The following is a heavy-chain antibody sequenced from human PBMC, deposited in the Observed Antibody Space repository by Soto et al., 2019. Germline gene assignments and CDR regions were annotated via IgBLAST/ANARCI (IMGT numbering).Heavy chain of an antibody. CDR2: ISWNSGSK. J-gene: IGHJ3*02. Sequence: EVQLVESGGGLVQPGRSLRLSCAASGFTFDDYGMHWVRQAPGKGLEWVSGISWNSGSKGYADSVKGRFAISRDNAKNSPYLQMHSLRAEDTVLYYCAKTLLYAPVTFYPAGDAFDIWGQGTMVTVSS. D-gene: IGHD4-17*01. CDR1: GFTFDDYG. V-gene: IGHV3-9*01. CDR3: AKTLLYAPVTFYPAGDAFDI.